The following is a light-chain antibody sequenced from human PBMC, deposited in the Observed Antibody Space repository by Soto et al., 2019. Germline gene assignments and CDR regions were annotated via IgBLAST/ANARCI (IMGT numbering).Light chain of an antibody. CDR1: QRITTY. Sequence: IQMTQSPSSLSASVGDRVTITCRASQRITTYLNWYQQKPGEAPKLLISTSGTLQRGVPSRFSGSGSVTDFSLTITALRPEGFAAYFCQQTYSTPYTFGQGTKLEIK. V-gene: IGKV1-39*01. CDR2: TSG. CDR3: QQTYSTPYT. J-gene: IGKJ2*01.